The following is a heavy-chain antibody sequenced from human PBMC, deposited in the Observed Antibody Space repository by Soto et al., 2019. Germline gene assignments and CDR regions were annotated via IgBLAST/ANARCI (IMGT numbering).Heavy chain of an antibody. V-gene: IGHV3-30-3*01. CDR2: ISYDGSNK. D-gene: IGHD5-18*01. J-gene: IGHJ4*02. Sequence: GGSLRLSCAASGFTFSSYAMHWVRQAPGKGLEWVAVISYDGSNKYYADSVKGRFTISRDNSKNTLYLQMNSLRAEDTAVYYCARDFKQLWAHIDYWGQGTLVTVSS. CDR3: ARDFKQLWAHIDY. CDR1: GFTFSSYA.